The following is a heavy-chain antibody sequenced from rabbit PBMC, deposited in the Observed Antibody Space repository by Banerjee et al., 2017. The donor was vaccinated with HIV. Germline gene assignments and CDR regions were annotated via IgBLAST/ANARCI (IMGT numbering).Heavy chain of an antibody. D-gene: IGHD7-1*01. J-gene: IGHJ4*01. CDR2: IVADSSGST. V-gene: IGHV1S45*01. CDR1: GFTLSSSYY. Sequence: QEQLVESGGGLVQPEGSLTLTCKASGFTLSSSYYMCWVRQAPGKGLEWIGCIVADSSGSTYYASWAKGRFPISKTPSTPVTLQMTSLTAADTATYFCARTYGYSSGFYYFTLWGQGTLVTVS. CDR3: ARTYGYSSGFYYFTL.